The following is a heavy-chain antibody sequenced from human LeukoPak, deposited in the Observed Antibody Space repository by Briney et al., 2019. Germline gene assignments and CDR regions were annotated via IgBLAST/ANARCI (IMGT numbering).Heavy chain of an antibody. CDR3: ASSIVGATMDFDY. CDR1: GFTFSSYW. J-gene: IGHJ4*02. D-gene: IGHD1-26*01. CDR2: INSDGSST. Sequence: GGSLRLSCAASGFTFSSYWMHWVRQAPGKGLVWVSRINSDGSSTSYADSVKGRFTISRGNAKNTLYLQMNSLRAEDTAVYYCASSIVGATMDFDYWGQGTLVTVSS. V-gene: IGHV3-74*01.